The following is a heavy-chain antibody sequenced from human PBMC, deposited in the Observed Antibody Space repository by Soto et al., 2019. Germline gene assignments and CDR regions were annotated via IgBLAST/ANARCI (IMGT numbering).Heavy chain of an antibody. Sequence: QVQLQESGPGLVKPSETLSLTCTVSGGSITSSYWSWIRQPPGKGLEWIGYIYSSGSTNYNPSLKSRVTISVATSKNQFSLNLSSVSDADTAVYFCARGLRYFDWWGQGTLVTVSS. CDR1: GGSITSSY. J-gene: IGHJ4*02. V-gene: IGHV4-59*01. D-gene: IGHD3-9*01. CDR2: IYSSGST. CDR3: ARGLRYFDW.